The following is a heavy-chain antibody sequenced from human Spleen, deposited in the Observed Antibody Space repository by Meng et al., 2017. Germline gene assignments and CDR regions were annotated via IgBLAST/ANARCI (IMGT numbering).Heavy chain of an antibody. V-gene: IGHV3-7*01. Sequence: GESLKISCAASGFTFSAYWMTWVRQAPGKGLEWVAKVNQDGSTKYYADSVKGRFTISRDNAKNSLYLQMNSLRAEDATAYYCARDGVSEGADYWGQGTLVTVSS. CDR1: GFTFSAYW. D-gene: IGHD1-14*01. J-gene: IGHJ4*02. CDR2: VNQDGSTK. CDR3: ARDGVSEGADY.